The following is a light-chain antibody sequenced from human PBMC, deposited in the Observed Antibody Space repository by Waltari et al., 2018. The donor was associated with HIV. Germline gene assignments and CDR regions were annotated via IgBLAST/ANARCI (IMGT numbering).Light chain of an antibody. CDR3: QSYDSSLRGV. Sequence: QSVLTQPPSVSGAPGQRVTISCTGSSSNIGAGYDLPWYQQLPGTAPKLLIYGNSNRPSGVPDRFSGSKSGTSASLAITGLQAEDEADYYCQSYDSSLRGVFGGGTKLTVL. CDR2: GNS. V-gene: IGLV1-40*01. J-gene: IGLJ2*01. CDR1: SSNIGAGYD.